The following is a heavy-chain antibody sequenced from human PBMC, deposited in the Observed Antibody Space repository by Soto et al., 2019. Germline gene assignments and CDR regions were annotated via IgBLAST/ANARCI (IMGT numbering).Heavy chain of an antibody. CDR2: INAYNGNT. J-gene: IGHJ4*02. CDR3: ARDAAAGLNDC. V-gene: IGHV1-18*01. CDR1: GYTFTNYG. D-gene: IGHD6-13*01. Sequence: QVQLVQSGAEVKKPGASVKVSCKASGYTFTNYGISWVRQAPGQGLEWMGWINAYNGNTKSAQKLQGRVTLTTDTATRTAYMALRSLRSDDTAVYYCARDAAAGLNDCWGQGTLVTVSS.